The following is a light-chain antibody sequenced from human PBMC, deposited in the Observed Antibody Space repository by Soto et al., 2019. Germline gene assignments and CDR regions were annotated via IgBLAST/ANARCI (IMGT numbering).Light chain of an antibody. CDR1: HDIRNY. CDR3: HQYDNLPLT. Sequence: DIQMTQSPSSLSASVGDRVTITCQASHDIRNYLNWYQQKPGQAPRLLIHDASRLQTGVPSRFSGSGSGTDFILTITSLQPDAIETYHCHQYDNLPLTFGEGTQVEI. V-gene: IGKV1-33*01. J-gene: IGKJ4*01. CDR2: DAS.